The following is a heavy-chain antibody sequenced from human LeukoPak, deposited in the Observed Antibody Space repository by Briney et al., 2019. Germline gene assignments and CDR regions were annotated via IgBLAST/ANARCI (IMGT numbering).Heavy chain of an antibody. CDR2: IYSGGTT. D-gene: IGHD3-10*01. CDR3: TTGPYGSGSYPPRC. CDR1: GFSFSRYW. Sequence: GGSLRLSCAASGFSFSRYWMTWVRQAPGKGLEWVSLIYSGGTTYYAGSVKGRFTTSRDDSKNTLYLQMNSLKTEDTAVYYCTTGPYGSGSYPPRCWGQGTLVTVSS. J-gene: IGHJ4*02. V-gene: IGHV3-53*01.